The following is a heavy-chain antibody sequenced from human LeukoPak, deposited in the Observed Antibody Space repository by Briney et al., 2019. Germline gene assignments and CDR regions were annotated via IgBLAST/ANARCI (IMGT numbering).Heavy chain of an antibody. CDR1: GDSLNRGSYY. Sequence: SETLSLTCSVSGDSLNRGSYYWNWIWQPAGKGLEWLGRISASGNTNYNPSLKSRVTISVDASKNQFSLRLTSVTAADTAVYFCARGVTVFGGAPKGALDIWGRGTMVTVSS. J-gene: IGHJ3*02. D-gene: IGHD3-3*01. CDR3: ARGVTVFGGAPKGALDI. V-gene: IGHV4-61*02. CDR2: ISASGNT.